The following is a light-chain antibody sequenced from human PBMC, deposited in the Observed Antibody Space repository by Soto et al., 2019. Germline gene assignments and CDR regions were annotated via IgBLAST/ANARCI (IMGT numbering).Light chain of an antibody. J-gene: IGKJ1*01. CDR1: QSVSSY. Sequence: EIVLTQSPATLSLSPGERATLSCRASQSVSSYLAWYQQKPGQAPRLLIYDASNRATGIPARFSGSGSGTDFTLTISSLEPEDFADYYCQKRSNWPQTFGQGTKV. CDR2: DAS. CDR3: QKRSNWPQT. V-gene: IGKV3-11*01.